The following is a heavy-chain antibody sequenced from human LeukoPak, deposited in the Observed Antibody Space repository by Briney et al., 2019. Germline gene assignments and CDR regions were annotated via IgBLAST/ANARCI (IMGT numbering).Heavy chain of an antibody. CDR3: ARTYRTAARFDP. V-gene: IGHV4-31*03. J-gene: IGHJ5*02. CDR1: GGSISCDGYY. CDR2: IHYSGST. Sequence: SWTLSLTCTVSGGSISCDGYYWSWIRHHPGKGLEWIGYIHYSGSTDYNPSLKSRVTISVDTSKNQFSLKLKYVTAADTAVYYCARTYRTAARFDPWGQGTLVTVSS. D-gene: IGHD2-21*02.